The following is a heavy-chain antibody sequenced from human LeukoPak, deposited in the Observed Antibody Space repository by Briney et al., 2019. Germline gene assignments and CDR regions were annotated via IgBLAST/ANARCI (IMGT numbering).Heavy chain of an antibody. CDR2: ISDSSNYM. D-gene: IGHD3-10*01. CDR3: ARVRGQLWFADGFDI. Sequence: GGSLRLSCAASGFTFSSSSMIWVRQAPGKGLEWVSSISDSSNYMRYADSVKGRFTISRDNTKNSLYLQMDSLRAEDTAMYYCARVRGQLWFADGFDIWGQGTMATVSS. J-gene: IGHJ3*02. CDR1: GFTFSSSS. V-gene: IGHV3-21*04.